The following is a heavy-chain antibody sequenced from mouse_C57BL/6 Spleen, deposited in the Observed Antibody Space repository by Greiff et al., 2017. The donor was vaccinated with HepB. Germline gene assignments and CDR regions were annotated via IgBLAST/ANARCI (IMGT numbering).Heavy chain of an antibody. CDR3: APTVVATGDYYAMDY. V-gene: IGHV14-3*01. D-gene: IGHD1-1*01. CDR1: GFNIKNTY. CDR2: IDPANGNT. Sequence: EVQLQQSVAELVRPGASVKLSCTASGFNIKNTYMHWVKQRPEQGLEGIGRIDPANGNTKYAPKFQGKATITADTSSNTAYLQLSSLTSEETAIYYCAPTVVATGDYYAMDYWGQGTSVTVSS. J-gene: IGHJ4*01.